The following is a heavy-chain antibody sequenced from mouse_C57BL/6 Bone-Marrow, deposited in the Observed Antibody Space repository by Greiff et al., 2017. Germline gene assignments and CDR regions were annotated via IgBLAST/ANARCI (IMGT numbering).Heavy chain of an antibody. CDR1: GYTFTSYG. CDR3: ARNRDYYGSPGFAY. CDR2: IYPRSGNT. V-gene: IGHV1-81*01. J-gene: IGHJ3*01. D-gene: IGHD1-1*01. Sequence: QVQLQQSGAELARPGASVKLSCKASGYTFTSYGISWVKQRTGQGLEWIGEIYPRSGNTYYNEKFKGKATLTADKSYSTAYMALRSLTSDVSAFYFGARNRDYYGSPGFAYWGQGTLVTVSA.